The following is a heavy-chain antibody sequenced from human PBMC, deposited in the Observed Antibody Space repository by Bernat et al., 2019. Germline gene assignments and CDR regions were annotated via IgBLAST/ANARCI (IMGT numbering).Heavy chain of an antibody. J-gene: IGHJ5*02. CDR3: ARGGSSSANNWFDP. V-gene: IGHV3-53*05. CDR1: GFTVSSNY. D-gene: IGHD6-6*01. Sequence: EVQLVETGGGLIQPGGSLRLSCAASGFTVSSNYMSWVRQAPGKGLEWVSVIYSGSSTYYADSVKGRFTISRDNSKNTLYLQMNSLRAEDTAVYYCARGGSSSANNWFDPWGQGTLVTVSS. CDR2: IYSGSST.